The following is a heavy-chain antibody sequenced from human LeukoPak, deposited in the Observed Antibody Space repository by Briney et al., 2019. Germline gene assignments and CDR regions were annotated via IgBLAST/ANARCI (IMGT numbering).Heavy chain of an antibody. D-gene: IGHD5-24*01. CDR1: GFTFNNYA. J-gene: IGHJ4*01. V-gene: IGHV3-23*01. CDR3: AKDSWDSNNRLFHY. CDR2: ISGSGGST. Sequence: PGGSLRLSCAASGFTFNNYAMSWVRQAPGKGLEWVSAISGSGGSTYYADSVKDRFTISRDNSKNTVYLQMNSLRAEDTAVYYCAKDSWDSNNRLFHYWGHGTLVTVSS.